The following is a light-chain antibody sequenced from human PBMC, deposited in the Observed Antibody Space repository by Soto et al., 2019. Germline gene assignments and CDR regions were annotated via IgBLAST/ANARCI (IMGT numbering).Light chain of an antibody. J-gene: IGKJ5*01. CDR2: NAY. Sequence: LTQAPVTLSLSPGERATLSCSARHSFRGLLAWYKQKHGQAPRILIYNAYNRATGIPPRFSGSGSGADFTLTISILQAEDAAVYYCPLRAFRPITSAQRTRLEI. V-gene: IGKV3-11*01. CDR1: HSFRGL. CDR3: PLRAFRPIT.